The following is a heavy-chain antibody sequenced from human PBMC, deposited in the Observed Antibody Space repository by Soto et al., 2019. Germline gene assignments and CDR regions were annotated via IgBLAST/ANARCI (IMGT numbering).Heavy chain of an antibody. CDR1: DAYVNDNY. Sequence: SETLSLTCTVSDAYVNDNYWNWVRQPLGKGLEWIGFIHYTGSRIFNPSLQSRVTMSVDVSQNQSSLRLTSVTAADTAIYYCARWGHPAVKAFDIWGQGTTVTVSS. CDR3: ARWGHPAVKAFDI. J-gene: IGHJ3*02. V-gene: IGHV4-59*02. CDR2: IHYTGSR. D-gene: IGHD3-16*01.